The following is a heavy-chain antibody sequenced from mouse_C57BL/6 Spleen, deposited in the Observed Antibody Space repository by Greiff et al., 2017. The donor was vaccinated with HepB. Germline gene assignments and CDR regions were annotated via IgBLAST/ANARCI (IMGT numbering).Heavy chain of an antibody. Sequence: VQLQQSGPELVKPGASVKISCKASGYTFTDYYMNWVKQSHGKSLEWIGDINPNNGGTSYNQKFKGKATLTVDKSSSTAYMELRSLTSEDSAVYYCARDGYYVKFDYWGQGTTLTVSS. V-gene: IGHV1-26*01. D-gene: IGHD2-3*01. CDR2: INPNNGGT. CDR3: ARDGYYVKFDY. J-gene: IGHJ2*01. CDR1: GYTFTDYY.